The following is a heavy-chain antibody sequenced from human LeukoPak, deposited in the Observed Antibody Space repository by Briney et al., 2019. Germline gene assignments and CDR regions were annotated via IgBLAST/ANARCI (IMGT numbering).Heavy chain of an antibody. D-gene: IGHD3-10*01. V-gene: IGHV1-18*04. CDR2: ISAYNGNT. CDR3: ARDVLLWFGELSRGVYFDY. Sequence: WASVKVSCKASGYTLTSYGISWVRQAPGQGLEWMGWISAYNGNTNYAQKLQGRVTMTTDTSTSTAYMELRSLRSDDTAVYYCARDVLLWFGELSRGVYFDYWGQGTLVTVSS. J-gene: IGHJ4*02. CDR1: GYTLTSYG.